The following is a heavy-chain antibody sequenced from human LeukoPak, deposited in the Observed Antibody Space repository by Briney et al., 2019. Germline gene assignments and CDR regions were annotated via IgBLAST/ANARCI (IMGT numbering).Heavy chain of an antibody. CDR3: ARSAWIQLWLDY. J-gene: IGHJ4*02. V-gene: IGHV1-2*06. D-gene: IGHD5-18*01. CDR2: INPNSGGT. CDR1: GYTFTGYY. Sequence: ASVKVSCKASGYTFTGYYMHWVRQAPGQGLEWMGRINPNSGGTNYAQKFQGRVTMTRDTSISTAYMELSRLRSDDTAVYYCARSAWIQLWLDYWGQGTLVTVSS.